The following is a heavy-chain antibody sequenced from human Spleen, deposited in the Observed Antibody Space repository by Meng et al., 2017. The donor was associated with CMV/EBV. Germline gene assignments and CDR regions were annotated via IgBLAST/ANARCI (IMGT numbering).Heavy chain of an antibody. CDR1: GFTFSSYW. V-gene: IGHV3-30-3*01. D-gene: IGHD2-2*01. Sequence: GESLKISCAASGFTFSSYWMSWVRQAPGKGLEWVAVISYDGSNKYYADSVKGRFTISRDNSKNTLYLQMNSLRAEDTAVYYCARGFWGYCSSTSCSVFDYWGQGTLVTVSS. J-gene: IGHJ4*02. CDR3: ARGFWGYCSSTSCSVFDY. CDR2: ISYDGSNK.